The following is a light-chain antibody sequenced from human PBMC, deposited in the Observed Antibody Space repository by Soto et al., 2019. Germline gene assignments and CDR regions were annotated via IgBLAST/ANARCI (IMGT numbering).Light chain of an antibody. CDR3: QQYDGLPT. V-gene: IGKV1-33*01. J-gene: IGKJ5*01. Sequence: DIQMTQSPSSLSASVGDRVTITCQASQDINIYLNWHKQKPGKAPKLLIYDASNLETGVPSRFSGSGSGTDFTLAISSLEPEDLATYYCQQYDGLPTFGQGTRLEI. CDR2: DAS. CDR1: QDINIY.